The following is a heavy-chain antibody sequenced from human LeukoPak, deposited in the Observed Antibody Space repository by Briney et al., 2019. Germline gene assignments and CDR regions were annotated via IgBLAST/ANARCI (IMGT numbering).Heavy chain of an antibody. CDR1: GFTFSSYW. CDR3: ARDLGILWFGELSLDY. V-gene: IGHV3-7*01. Sequence: TGGSLRLSCAASGFTFSSYWMSWVRQARGKWLEWVANIKHDGSEKYYVDSVKGRFTISRDNAKNSLYLQMNSLRAEDTAVYYCARDLGILWFGELSLDYWGQGTLVTVSS. D-gene: IGHD3-10*01. CDR2: IKHDGSEK. J-gene: IGHJ4*02.